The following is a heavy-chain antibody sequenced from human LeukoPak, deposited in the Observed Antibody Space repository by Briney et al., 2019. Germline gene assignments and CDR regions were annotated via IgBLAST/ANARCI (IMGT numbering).Heavy chain of an antibody. J-gene: IGHJ4*02. CDR3: ARGETRLDY. CDR1: GFTFSSYA. Sequence: GGSLRLSCAASGFTFSSYAMHWVRQAPGKGLEWVAVISYDGSNKYYADSVKGRFTISRDNSKNTLYLQMNGLRAEDTAVYYCARGETRLDYWGQGTLVTVSS. CDR2: ISYDGSNK. V-gene: IGHV3-30-3*01.